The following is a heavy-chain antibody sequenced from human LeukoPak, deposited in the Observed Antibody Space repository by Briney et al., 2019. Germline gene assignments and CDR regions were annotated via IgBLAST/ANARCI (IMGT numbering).Heavy chain of an antibody. CDR2: INSDGSST. J-gene: IGHJ6*03. Sequence: GGSLRLSCAASGFTFSSYWMHWVRQAPGKGLVWVSRINSDGSSTCYADSVKGRFTISRDNAKYSLHLQMNSLRAENTAVYDCAKERRGFYMDAWGTGTTVTISS. CDR1: GFTFSSYW. CDR3: AKERRGFYMDA. V-gene: IGHV3-74*01.